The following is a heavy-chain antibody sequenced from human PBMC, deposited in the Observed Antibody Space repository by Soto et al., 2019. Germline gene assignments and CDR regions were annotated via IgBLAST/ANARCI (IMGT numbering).Heavy chain of an antibody. J-gene: IGHJ4*02. CDR3: ARDRGDSSGIFDY. CDR1: GGSTSSGGYY. V-gene: IGHV4-31*03. D-gene: IGHD3-22*01. Sequence: SSETLSLTCTVSGGSTSSGGYYWSWIRQHPGKGLEWIGYIYYSGSTYYNPSLKSRVTISVDTSKNQFSLKLSSVTAADTAVYYCARDRGDSSGIFDYWGQGTLVTVSS. CDR2: IYYSGST.